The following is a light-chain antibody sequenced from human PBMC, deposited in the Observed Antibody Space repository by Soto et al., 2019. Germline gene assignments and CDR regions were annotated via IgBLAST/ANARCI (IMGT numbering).Light chain of an antibody. J-gene: IGKJ2*01. CDR1: QSVTSDS. Sequence: EIVLTQSPGTLSLSPGERATLSCRASQSVTSDSLAWYQQKPGQAPRLLLYGASNRATGIPDRFSGSGSGTDFTLSINRLDPEDFAVYSCQQYGSSPYTFGQGTRLEIK. V-gene: IGKV3-20*01. CDR2: GAS. CDR3: QQYGSSPYT.